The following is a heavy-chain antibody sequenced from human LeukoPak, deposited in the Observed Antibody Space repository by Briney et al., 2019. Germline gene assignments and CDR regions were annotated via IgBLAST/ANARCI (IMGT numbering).Heavy chain of an antibody. CDR1: GFTFSDYG. CDR3: VRELPPVVQYYFDY. CDR2: IWYDGSNK. D-gene: IGHD3-22*01. V-gene: IGHV3-33*01. Sequence: GGSLRLSCAASGFTFSDYGMHWVRQAPGKGLEWVAVIWYDGSNKYYADSVKGRFTISRDNSRNTLYLQMNSLRAEDTAVYYCVRELPPVVQYYFDYWGQGTLVTVSS. J-gene: IGHJ4*02.